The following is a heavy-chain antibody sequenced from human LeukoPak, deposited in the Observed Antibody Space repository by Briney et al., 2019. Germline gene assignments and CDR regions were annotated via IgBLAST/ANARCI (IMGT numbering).Heavy chain of an antibody. Sequence: GGSLRLSSAASGFTLSRYGMHWVRQAPDKGLEWVAFIRYDGSNKYYADSQKGRFTISRDNSKNTLSLQMNSLRAEDTAVYYCAKDTVKVKTISRVPHYMDVWGKGTTVTISS. D-gene: IGHD5-12*01. CDR3: AKDTVKVKTISRVPHYMDV. CDR2: IRYDGSNK. CDR1: GFTLSRYG. V-gene: IGHV3-30*02. J-gene: IGHJ6*03.